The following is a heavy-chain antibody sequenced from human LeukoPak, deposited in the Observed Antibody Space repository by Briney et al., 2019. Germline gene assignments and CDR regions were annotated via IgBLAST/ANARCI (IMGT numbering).Heavy chain of an antibody. CDR3: ERGQIGYSFDY. D-gene: IGHD5-18*01. J-gene: IGHJ4*02. V-gene: IGHV4-38-2*02. Sequence: SETLSLTCTVSGYSISSGYYWGWIRQPPGKGLEWIGSIYHSGSIYYNPSLKSRVTISVDTAKNQFSLQLSSVTAADTAVYYCERGQIGYSFDYWGQGTLVTVSS. CDR1: GYSISSGYY. CDR2: IYHSGSI.